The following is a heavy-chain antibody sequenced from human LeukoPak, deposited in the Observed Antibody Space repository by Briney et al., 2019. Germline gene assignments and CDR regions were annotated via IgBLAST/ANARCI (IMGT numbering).Heavy chain of an antibody. Sequence: TGGSLRLSCAVSGLTLSNYGMSWVRQAPGRGRKGVPGFRTRGGGKNYADSVKGRFTISRDNPKNTLYLQMNSLRAEDTAVYFCAKRGVVIRVILVGFHKEAYYFDSWGQGALVTVSS. J-gene: IGHJ4*02. CDR1: GLTLSNYG. V-gene: IGHV3-23*01. D-gene: IGHD3-22*01. CDR2: FRTRGGGK. CDR3: AKRGVVIRVILVGFHKEAYYFDS.